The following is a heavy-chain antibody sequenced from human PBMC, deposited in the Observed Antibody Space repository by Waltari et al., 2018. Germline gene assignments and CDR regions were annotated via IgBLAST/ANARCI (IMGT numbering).Heavy chain of an antibody. J-gene: IGHJ5*02. D-gene: IGHD3-16*01. V-gene: IGHV4-59*11. CDR3: ARVKGSYTSDP. CDR2: IYYSGST. CDR1: GGSISSHY. Sequence: QVQLQESGPGLVKPSETLSLTCTVSGGSISSHYWSWIRQPPGKGLDWIGYIYYSGSTNYNPSLKSRVTISVDTSKNQFSLKLSSVTAADTAVYYCARVKGSYTSDPWGQGTLVTVSS.